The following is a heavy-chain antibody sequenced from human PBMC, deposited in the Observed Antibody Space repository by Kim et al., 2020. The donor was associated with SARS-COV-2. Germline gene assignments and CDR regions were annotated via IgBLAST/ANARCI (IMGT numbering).Heavy chain of an antibody. Sequence: GGSLRLSCAASGFTFSSYSMNWVRQAPGKGLEWVSSISSSSSYIYYADSVKGRFTISRDNAKNSLYLQMNSLRAEDTAVYYCAREASSYEILTGYRISSPYGMDVWGQGTTVTVSS. CDR2: ISSSSSYI. V-gene: IGHV3-21*01. D-gene: IGHD3-9*01. CDR1: GFTFSSYS. CDR3: AREASSYEILTGYRISSPYGMDV. J-gene: IGHJ6*02.